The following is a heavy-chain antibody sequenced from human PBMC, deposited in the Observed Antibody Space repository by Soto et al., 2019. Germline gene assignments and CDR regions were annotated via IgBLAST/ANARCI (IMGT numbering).Heavy chain of an antibody. CDR2: IYYSGST. J-gene: IGHJ5*02. CDR3: ASSGWYEQGHWFDP. CDR1: GGSISSSSYY. Sequence: PSETLSLTCTVSGGSISSSSYYWGWIRQPPGKGLEWIGSIYYSGSTYCNPSLKSRVTISVDTSKNQFSLKLSSVTAADTAVYYCASSGWYEQGHWFDPWGQGTLVTVSS. V-gene: IGHV4-39*01. D-gene: IGHD6-19*01.